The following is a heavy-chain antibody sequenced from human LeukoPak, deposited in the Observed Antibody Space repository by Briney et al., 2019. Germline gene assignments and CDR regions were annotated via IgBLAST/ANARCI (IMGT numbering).Heavy chain of an antibody. D-gene: IGHD6-6*01. Sequence: PGRSLRLSCAASGFTFDDYAMHWVRHAPGKGLEWVSGISWNSGSIGYADSVKGRFTISRDNAKNSLYLQMNSLRAEDMALYYCAKGRGLAARRPGFDYWGQGTLVTVSS. CDR2: ISWNSGSI. CDR1: GFTFDDYA. V-gene: IGHV3-9*03. J-gene: IGHJ4*02. CDR3: AKGRGLAARRPGFDY.